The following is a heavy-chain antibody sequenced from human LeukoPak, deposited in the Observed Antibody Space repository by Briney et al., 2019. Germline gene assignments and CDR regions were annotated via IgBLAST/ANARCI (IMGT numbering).Heavy chain of an antibody. CDR2: IRSKANSHAT. CDR1: GFTFSGSA. V-gene: IGHV3-73*01. Sequence: GGSLRLSCAASGFTFSGSAMHWVRQASGKGLEWVGRIRSKANSHATAYAASVKGRFTISRDDSKNMAYLQMSSLKTEDTAVYYCTRHDTTIFGVVIDYWGQGTLVTVSS. D-gene: IGHD3-3*01. CDR3: TRHDTTIFGVVIDY. J-gene: IGHJ4*02.